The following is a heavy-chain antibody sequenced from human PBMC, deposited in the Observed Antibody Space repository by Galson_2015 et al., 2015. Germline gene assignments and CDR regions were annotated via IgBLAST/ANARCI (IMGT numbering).Heavy chain of an antibody. D-gene: IGHD1-26*01. V-gene: IGHV3-73*01. CDR2: IRTKTADYAT. J-gene: IGHJ4*02. CDR3: TPITVGAASHDY. CDR1: GFSFSDSS. Sequence: SLRLSCAASGFSFSDSSIHWVRQASGKGLEWVGRIRTKTADYATAYAASVKGRFFISRDDSKNTAYLQMNSLETEDTALYYCTPITVGAASHDYWGQGTLVTVSS.